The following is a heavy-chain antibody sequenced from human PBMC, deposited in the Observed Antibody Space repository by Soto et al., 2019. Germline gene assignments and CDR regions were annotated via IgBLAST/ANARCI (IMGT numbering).Heavy chain of an antibody. CDR2: INPNSGGT. Sequence: ASVKVSCKASGYTFTGYYMHWVRQAPGQGLEWVGWINPNSGGTNYAQKFQGWVTMTRDTSISTAYMELRSLRSDDTAVYYCARLMFAWLETHYFDSWGQGTLVTVSS. V-gene: IGHV1-2*04. CDR3: ARLMFAWLETHYFDS. D-gene: IGHD6-19*01. CDR1: GYTFTGYY. J-gene: IGHJ4*02.